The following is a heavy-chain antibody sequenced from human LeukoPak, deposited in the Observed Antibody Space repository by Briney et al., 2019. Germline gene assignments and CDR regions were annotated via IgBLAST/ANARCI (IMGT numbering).Heavy chain of an antibody. V-gene: IGHV4-30-4*01. CDR1: GGSINSGGNY. J-gene: IGHJ5*02. CDR2: IYYSGSA. D-gene: IGHD2-21*01. Sequence: SETLSLTCTVSGGSINSGGNYWSWIRQPPGKGLEWIGYIYYSGSAYYNPSLSSRVTISVDTSKNQFSLKLSSVTAADTAVYYCARYLLSSLGKWFDPWGQGTLVTVSS. CDR3: ARYLLSSLGKWFDP.